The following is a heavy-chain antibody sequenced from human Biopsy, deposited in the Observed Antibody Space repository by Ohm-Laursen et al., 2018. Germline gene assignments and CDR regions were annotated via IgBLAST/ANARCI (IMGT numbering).Heavy chain of an antibody. J-gene: IGHJ2*01. D-gene: IGHD3-22*01. CDR1: GGSISSSTTYY. V-gene: IGHV4-39*07. CDR2: IYNTETT. CDR3: ARDRGYYSDRTVPGYFDL. Sequence: SDTLSLTCTVSGGSISSSTTYYWAWLRQPPGKGLEWVGSIYNTETTFYNPSLKSRVTISVDTSKNHFSLRLRSVTPADTAIYYCARDRGYYSDRTVPGYFDLWGRGTLVTVSS.